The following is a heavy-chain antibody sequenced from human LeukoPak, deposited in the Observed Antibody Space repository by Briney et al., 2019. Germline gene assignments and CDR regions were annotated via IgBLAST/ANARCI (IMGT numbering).Heavy chain of an antibody. CDR3: ASIGYYYYYMDV. CDR2: IYYSGST. CDR1: GGSFSGYY. J-gene: IGHJ6*03. V-gene: IGHV4-34*01. D-gene: IGHD1-26*01. Sequence: SETLSLTCAVYGGSFSGYYWSRIRQPPGKGLEWIGSIYYSGSTYYNPSLKSRVTISVDTSKNQFSLKLSSVTAADTAVYYCASIGYYYYYMDVWGKGTTVTISS.